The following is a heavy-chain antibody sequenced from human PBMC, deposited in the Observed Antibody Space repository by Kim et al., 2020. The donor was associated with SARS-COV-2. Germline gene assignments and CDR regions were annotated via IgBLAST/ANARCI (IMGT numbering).Heavy chain of an antibody. J-gene: IGHJ6*02. CDR2: IIPIFGTA. D-gene: IGHD5-18*01. CDR1: GGTFSSYA. Sequence: SVKVSCKASGGTFSSYAISWVRQAPGQGLEWMGGIIPIFGTANYAQKFQGRVTITADESTSTAYMELSSLRSEDTAVYYCARDPHRYGYSYYYYGMDVWGQGTTVTVSS. CDR3: ARDPHRYGYSYYYYGMDV. V-gene: IGHV1-69*13.